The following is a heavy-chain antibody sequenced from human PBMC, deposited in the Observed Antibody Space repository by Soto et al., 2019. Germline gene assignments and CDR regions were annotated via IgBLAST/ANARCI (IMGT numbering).Heavy chain of an antibody. CDR2: ISNDGSKT. CDR1: GFTFNSYA. J-gene: IGHJ4*02. V-gene: IGHV3-30*18. D-gene: IGHD3-3*01. Sequence: QVQLVESGGGVVQPGKSLRLSCATSGFTFNSYALHWVRQAPGKGLEWVALISNDGSKTFYADSVKGRFTISRDTAKNPLFLEMNSLTTEETAVYFCANAGEIFGLVIFAYLDFWGQGTLVAFCS. CDR3: ANAGEIFGLVIFAYLDF.